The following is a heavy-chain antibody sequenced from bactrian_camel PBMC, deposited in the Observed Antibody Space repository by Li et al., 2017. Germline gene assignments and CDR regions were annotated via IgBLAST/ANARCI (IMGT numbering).Heavy chain of an antibody. Sequence: HVQLVESGGGSVQAGGSLRLSCAASASTDSGSTYISGTYCLGWFRQVPGKEREGVAAIYHGGGTTAYADSVKGRFTISQDNAKKTVHLQMNSLKPEDTAMYYCGMERECSDVGTYGIWGQGTQVTVS. J-gene: IGHJ4*01. V-gene: IGHV3S1*01. CDR1: ASTDSGSTYISGTYC. CDR3: GMERECSDVGTYGI. D-gene: IGHD1*01. CDR2: IYHGGGTT.